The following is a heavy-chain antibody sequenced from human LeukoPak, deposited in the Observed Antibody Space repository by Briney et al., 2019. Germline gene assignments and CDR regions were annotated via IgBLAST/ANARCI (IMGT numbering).Heavy chain of an antibody. CDR2: IIPTLGIA. Sequence: SVKVSCKASGGTFSSYAISWVRQAPGQGLEWMGRIIPTLGIANYAQKFQGRVTITADKSTSTAHMELSSLRSEDTAVYYCARDQSPPFEGSGMGMDVWGQGTTVTVSS. CDR1: GGTFSSYA. CDR3: ARDQSPPFEGSGMGMDV. J-gene: IGHJ6*02. D-gene: IGHD3-10*01. V-gene: IGHV1-69*04.